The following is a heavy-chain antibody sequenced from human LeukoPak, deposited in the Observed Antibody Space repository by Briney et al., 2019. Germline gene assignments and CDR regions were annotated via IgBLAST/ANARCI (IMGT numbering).Heavy chain of an antibody. Sequence: SETLSLTCTVSGGSISSSSYYWGWIRQPPGKGLEWIGSIYYSGSTYYNPSLKSRVTISVDTSKNQFSLKLSSVTAADTAVYYCASQLNYYDSSGYYGYWGQGTLVTVSS. CDR2: IYYSGST. J-gene: IGHJ4*02. V-gene: IGHV4-39*01. CDR1: GGSISSSSYY. CDR3: ASQLNYYDSSGYYGY. D-gene: IGHD3-22*01.